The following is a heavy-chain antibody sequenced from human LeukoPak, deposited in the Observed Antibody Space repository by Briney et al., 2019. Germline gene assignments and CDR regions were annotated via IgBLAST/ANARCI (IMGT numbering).Heavy chain of an antibody. Sequence: ASVKVSCKASGYTFTGYYMHWVRQAPGQGREWMGWINPNSGGTNYAQRFQGRVTMTRDTSISTAYMELSRLRSDDTAVYYCARSNYYDSSGYYYNWGQGTLVTVSS. V-gene: IGHV1-2*02. CDR3: ARSNYYDSSGYYYN. CDR2: INPNSGGT. CDR1: GYTFTGYY. J-gene: IGHJ4*02. D-gene: IGHD3-22*01.